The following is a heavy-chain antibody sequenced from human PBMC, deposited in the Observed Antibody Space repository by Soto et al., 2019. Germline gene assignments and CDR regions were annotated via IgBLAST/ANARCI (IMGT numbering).Heavy chain of an antibody. Sequence: EVQLVQSGTEVKKPGDSLKISCEASGYRFTSYWIGWVRQMPGKGLEWMGVIQPGDSDTRYSPSFQGQVTISVDKSSSATYLQWSSLKASDTAIYYCATLKRGPYYLDCWGQGTRVTVSA. V-gene: IGHV5-51*01. D-gene: IGHD2-21*01. CDR2: IQPGDSDT. J-gene: IGHJ4*02. CDR1: GYRFTSYW. CDR3: ATLKRGPYYLDC.